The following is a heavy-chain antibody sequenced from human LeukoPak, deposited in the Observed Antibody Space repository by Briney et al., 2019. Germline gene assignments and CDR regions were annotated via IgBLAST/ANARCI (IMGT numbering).Heavy chain of an antibody. CDR2: ISGGGGGT. V-gene: IGHV3-23*01. J-gene: IGHJ4*02. Sequence: PGGSLRLSCAASGFTFSNYAMSWVRQAPGKGLEWVSVISGGGGGTYYADSVKGRFTISRDNSQNTLYLQMNSLRAEDTAVYYCARGYCSSTTCSVDYWGQGTLVTVSS. CDR3: ARGYCSSTTCSVDY. CDR1: GFTFSNYA. D-gene: IGHD2-2*01.